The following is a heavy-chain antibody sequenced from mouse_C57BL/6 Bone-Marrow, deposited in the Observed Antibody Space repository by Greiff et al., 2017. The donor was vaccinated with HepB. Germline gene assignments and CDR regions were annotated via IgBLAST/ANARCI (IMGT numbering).Heavy chain of an antibody. CDR1: GYSFTGYY. CDR2: INPSTGGT. D-gene: IGHD2-4*01. V-gene: IGHV1-42*01. J-gene: IGHJ1*03. CDR3: ASYYDYWYFDV. Sequence: VQLQQSGPELVKPGASVKISCKASGYSFTGYYMNWVKQSPEKSLEWIGEINPSTGGTTYNQKCKAKATLTVDKSSSTAYMQLKSLTSEDSAVYYCASYYDYWYFDVWGTGTTVTVSS.